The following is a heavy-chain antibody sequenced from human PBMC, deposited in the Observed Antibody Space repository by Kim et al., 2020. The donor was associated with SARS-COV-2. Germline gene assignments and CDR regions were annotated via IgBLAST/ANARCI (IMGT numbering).Heavy chain of an antibody. V-gene: IGHV3-21*01. Sequence: GGSLRLSCAASGFTFSSYSMNWVRQAPGKGLEWVSSISSSSSYIYYADSVKGRFTISRDNAKNSLYLQMNSLRAEDTAVYYCARESSYGRYFDWLSQRDPIDYWGQGTLVTVSS. CDR2: ISSSSSYI. CDR1: GFTFSSYS. CDR3: ARESSYGRYFDWLSQRDPIDY. J-gene: IGHJ4*02. D-gene: IGHD3-9*01.